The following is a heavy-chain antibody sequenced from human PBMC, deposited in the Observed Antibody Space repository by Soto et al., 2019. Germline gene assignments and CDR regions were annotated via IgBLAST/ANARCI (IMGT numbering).Heavy chain of an antibody. CDR1: GGSISSSSYY. CDR3: ASGVRYAFWSGYSRYYFDY. J-gene: IGHJ4*02. Sequence: SETLSLTCTVSGGSISSSSYYWGWIRQPPGKGLEWIGSIYYSGSTYYNPSLKSRVTISVDTSKNQFSLKLSSVTAADTAVYYCASGVRYAFWSGYSRYYFDYWGQGTLVTVSS. CDR2: IYYSGST. V-gene: IGHV4-39*01. D-gene: IGHD3-3*01.